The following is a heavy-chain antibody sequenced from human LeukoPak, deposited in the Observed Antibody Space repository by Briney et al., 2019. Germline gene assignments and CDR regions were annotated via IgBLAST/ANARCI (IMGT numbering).Heavy chain of an antibody. V-gene: IGHV3-21*01. CDR1: GFTFSSYR. D-gene: IGHD3-22*01. Sequence: GGSLRLSCAASGFTFSSYRMNWVRQAPGKGLEWVSSISSSSSYIYYADSVKGRFTISRDNAKNSLYLQMNSLRAEDTAVYYCARDREYDSSGYYPEGVDYWGQGTLVTVSS. CDR3: ARDREYDSSGYYPEGVDY. CDR2: ISSSSSYI. J-gene: IGHJ4*02.